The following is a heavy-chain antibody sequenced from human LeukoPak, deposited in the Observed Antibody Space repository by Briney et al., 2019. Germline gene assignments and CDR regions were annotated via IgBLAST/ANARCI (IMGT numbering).Heavy chain of an antibody. D-gene: IGHD1-26*01. V-gene: IGHV6-1*01. Sequence: SQTLSLTCAISGDTVFSNSAAWNWIRQSPSRGLEWLGRTYYRSKWFNDYALSVKYRITINPDTSRNQISLQLNSVTPEDTAVYYCARDLSGVNSGTYGYLDSWGQGTLVTVSS. J-gene: IGHJ4*02. CDR3: ARDLSGVNSGTYGYLDS. CDR1: GDTVFSNSAA. CDR2: TYYRSKWFN.